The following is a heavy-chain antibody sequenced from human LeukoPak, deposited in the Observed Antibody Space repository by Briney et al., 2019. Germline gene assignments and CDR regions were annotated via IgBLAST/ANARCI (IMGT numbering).Heavy chain of an antibody. D-gene: IGHD6-19*01. CDR1: GFTFSSYW. Sequence: GGSLRLSCAASGFTFSSYWMSWVRQAPGKGLEWVANIKQDGSEKYYVDSVKGRFTISRDNAKNSLYLQMNSLRAEDTAVYYCARGYTRRSSGRKYYFDYWGQGTLVTVSS. CDR2: IKQDGSEK. CDR3: ARGYTRRSSGRKYYFDY. V-gene: IGHV3-7*01. J-gene: IGHJ4*02.